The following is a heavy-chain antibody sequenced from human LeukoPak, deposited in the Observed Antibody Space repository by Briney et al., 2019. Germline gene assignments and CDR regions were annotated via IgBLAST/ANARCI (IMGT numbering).Heavy chain of an antibody. V-gene: IGHV4-34*01. CDR2: INHSGST. CDR1: GGSFSGYY. D-gene: IGHD4-17*01. Sequence: SETLSLTCAVYGGSFSGYYWNWVRQPPGKGLEWIGEINHSGSTHYNPSLKSRVTMSVDTSKNQFSMKLSSVTAADTAVYYCARDETTPLPGAYWGQGTLVTVSS. CDR3: ARDETTPLPGAY. J-gene: IGHJ4*02.